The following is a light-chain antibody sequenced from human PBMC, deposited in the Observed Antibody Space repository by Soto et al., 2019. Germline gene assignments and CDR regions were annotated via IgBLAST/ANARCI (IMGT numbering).Light chain of an antibody. CDR2: AAS. V-gene: IGKV1-27*01. Sequence: DIQMTQSPSSLSASVGDRVTITCRASQGISNYLAWYQQKPGKVPKLLIYAASTFQSGVPSRFSGSGSCTDFTLTISSLQPEDVATYYCQKYNSAPWTCGQGTKVEIK. CDR1: QGISNY. J-gene: IGKJ1*01. CDR3: QKYNSAPWT.